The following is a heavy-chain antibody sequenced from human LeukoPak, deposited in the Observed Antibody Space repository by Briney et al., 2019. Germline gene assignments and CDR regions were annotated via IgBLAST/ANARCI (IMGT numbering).Heavy chain of an antibody. J-gene: IGHJ1*01. CDR1: GFTFSNYG. CDR2: IRNDDGSNK. CDR3: AKDEAQYFQH. Sequence: GGSLRLSCAASGFTFSNYGMHWVRQAPGKGLEWVAFIRNDDGSNKYYADSVKGRFTISRDNPKNTVHLQMNSLRVEDTAVYYCAKDEAQYFQHWGQGTLVTVSA. V-gene: IGHV3-30*02.